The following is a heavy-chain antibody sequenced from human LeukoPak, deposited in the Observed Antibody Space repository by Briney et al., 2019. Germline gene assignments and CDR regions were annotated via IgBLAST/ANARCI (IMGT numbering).Heavy chain of an antibody. Sequence: GGSLRLSCAASGFTFSSYWMHWVRQAPGKGLVWVSRINSDGSSTSYAESVKGRFTISRDNAKNTLYLQMKSLRAEDTARYYFASLGYSKGYNIGMDVWGQGTRSPSL. CDR3: ASLGYSKGYNIGMDV. D-gene: IGHD1-1*01. V-gene: IGHV3-74*01. J-gene: IGHJ6*02. CDR1: GFTFSSYW. CDR2: INSDGSST.